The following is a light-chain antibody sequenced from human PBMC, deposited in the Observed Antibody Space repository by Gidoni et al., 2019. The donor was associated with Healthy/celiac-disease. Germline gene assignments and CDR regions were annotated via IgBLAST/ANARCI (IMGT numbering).Light chain of an antibody. J-gene: IGKJ3*01. CDR2: DAS. CDR1: QSVSSY. V-gene: IGKV3-11*01. CDR3: QQRSNWPPT. Sequence: PGERATLSCRASQSVSSYLAWYQQKPGQAPRLLIYDASNSATGIPARFSGSGSGTDFTLTISSLEPEDFAVYYCQQRSNWPPTFXPXTKVDIK.